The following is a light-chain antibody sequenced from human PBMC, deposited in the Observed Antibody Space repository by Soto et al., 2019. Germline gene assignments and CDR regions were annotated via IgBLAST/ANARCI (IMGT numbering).Light chain of an antibody. CDR1: QYIASSY. V-gene: IGKV3-20*01. J-gene: IGKJ2*01. CDR2: GAS. Sequence: EIVLTQSPGTLSLSPGEGATLSCRSSQYIASSYLAWYQQRRGQAPRLLIYGASSRATGIPDRFSGRGSGTDFTFTISRLEPEDFALYYCQQYGGSPYTFGLGTKVEIK. CDR3: QQYGGSPYT.